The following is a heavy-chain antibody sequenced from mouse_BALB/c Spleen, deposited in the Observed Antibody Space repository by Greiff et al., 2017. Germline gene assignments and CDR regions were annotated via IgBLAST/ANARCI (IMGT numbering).Heavy chain of an antibody. V-gene: IGHV5-12-2*01. J-gene: IGHJ4*01. CDR1: GFTFSNYT. D-gene: IGHD2-10*02. Sequence: EVQLVESGGGLVQPGGSLKLSCAASGFTFSNYTMSWVRQTPEKRLEWVAYISNGGGSTYYPDTVKGRFTISRDNAKNTLYLQMSRLKSEDTAMYYCARHEYGTYAMAYWGQGTSVTVSS. CDR3: ARHEYGTYAMAY. CDR2: ISNGGGST.